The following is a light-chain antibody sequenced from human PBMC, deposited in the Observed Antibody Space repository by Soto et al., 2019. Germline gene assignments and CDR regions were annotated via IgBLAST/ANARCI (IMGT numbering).Light chain of an antibody. J-gene: IGKJ5*01. Sequence: DIVMTQSPLSLPVTPGEPASISCRSSQSLLHSNGVNYLGWYPQKPGQSPQLLIYLRSIRAFGVPDRFSGSGSGTDFTLRISRVEAEDVGVYYCMQALQTPITFGQGTRLEIK. CDR1: QSLLHSNGVNY. CDR2: LRS. V-gene: IGKV2-28*01. CDR3: MQALQTPIT.